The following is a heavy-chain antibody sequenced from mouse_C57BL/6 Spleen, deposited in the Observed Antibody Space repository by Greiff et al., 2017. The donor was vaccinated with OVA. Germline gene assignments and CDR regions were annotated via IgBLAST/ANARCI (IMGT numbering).Heavy chain of an antibody. Sequence: QVQLQQPGAELVKPGASVKLSCKASGYTFTSYWMQWVKQRPGQGLEWIGEIDPSDSYTNYNQKFKGKATLTVDTSSSTAYMQLSSLTSEDSVVYYCARKGNWLRYYAMDYWGQGTSVTVSS. J-gene: IGHJ4*01. V-gene: IGHV1-50*01. D-gene: IGHD2-2*01. CDR3: ARKGNWLRYYAMDY. CDR2: IDPSDSYT. CDR1: GYTFTSYW.